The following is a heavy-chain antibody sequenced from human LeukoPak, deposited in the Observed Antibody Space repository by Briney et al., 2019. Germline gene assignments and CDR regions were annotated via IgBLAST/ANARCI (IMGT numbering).Heavy chain of an antibody. J-gene: IGHJ3*02. V-gene: IGHV3-33*01. CDR3: ARDKLTGNAFDI. CDR2: IWYDGRNK. Sequence: GGALRLSCAGSGFTFSNYGRHWVRQAPGKGLEWVTIIWYDGRNKYYADSVKGRFTISRDNSKNTLFLQMNSLRAEGTAVYYCARDKLTGNAFDIWGQGTMVTVSS. CDR1: GFTFSNYG. D-gene: IGHD3-10*01.